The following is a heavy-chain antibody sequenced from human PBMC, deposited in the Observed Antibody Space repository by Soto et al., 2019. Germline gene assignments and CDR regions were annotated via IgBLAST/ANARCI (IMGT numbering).Heavy chain of an antibody. D-gene: IGHD5-18*01. CDR3: ARSVVDTAMDSGAFDY. J-gene: IGHJ4*02. CDR2: IWYDGSNK. V-gene: IGHV3-33*01. Sequence: PGGSLRLSCAASGFTFSSYGMHWVRQAPGKGLEWVAVIWYDGSNKYYADSVKGRFTISRDNSKNTLYLQMNSLRAEDTAVYYCARSVVDTAMDSGAFDYWGQGTLVTVSS. CDR1: GFTFSSYG.